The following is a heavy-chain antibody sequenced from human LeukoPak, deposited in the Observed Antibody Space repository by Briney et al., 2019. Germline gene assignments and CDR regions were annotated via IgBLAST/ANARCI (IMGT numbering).Heavy chain of an antibody. Sequence: SETLSLTCTVSGRSNSSSSYYWGWIRQPPGKGLEWIGGIYYSGSTYYNPSLKIRVTISVDTSKNQFSLKLSSVTAADTAVYYCAREIPCSGSYCDAFDIWGQGTMVTVSS. CDR1: GRSNSSSSYY. J-gene: IGHJ3*02. CDR2: IYYSGST. V-gene: IGHV4-39*07. CDR3: AREIPCSGSYCDAFDI. D-gene: IGHD1-26*01.